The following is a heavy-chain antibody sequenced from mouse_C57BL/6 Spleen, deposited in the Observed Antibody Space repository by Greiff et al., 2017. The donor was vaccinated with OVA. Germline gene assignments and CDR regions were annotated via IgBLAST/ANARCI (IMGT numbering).Heavy chain of an antibody. V-gene: IGHV1-85*01. CDR3: ASYGPFAY. J-gene: IGHJ3*01. CDR1: GYTFTSYD. Sequence: VQLQESGPELVKPGASVKLSCKASGYTFTSYDINWVKQRPGQGLEWIGWIYPRDGSTKYNEKFKGKATLTVDTSSSTAYMELHSLTSEDSAVYFCASYGPFAYWGQGTLVTVSA. CDR2: IYPRDGST. D-gene: IGHD1-1*01.